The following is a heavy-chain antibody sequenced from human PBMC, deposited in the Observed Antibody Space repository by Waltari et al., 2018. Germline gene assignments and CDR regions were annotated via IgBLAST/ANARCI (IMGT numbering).Heavy chain of an antibody. V-gene: IGHV5-51*01. CDR3: ARLATTGTSWGDY. J-gene: IGHJ4*02. Sequence: EVQLVQSGAEVKKPGESLKISCKGSGYSFTSYWIGWVRQMPGKGLEWVGIIYSGDSEMRSSPSFQGQVTSSADKSISTAYLQWSSLKASDTAMYYWARLATTGTSWGDYWGQGTLVTVSS. CDR1: GYSFTSYW. CDR2: IYSGDSEM. D-gene: IGHD1-1*01.